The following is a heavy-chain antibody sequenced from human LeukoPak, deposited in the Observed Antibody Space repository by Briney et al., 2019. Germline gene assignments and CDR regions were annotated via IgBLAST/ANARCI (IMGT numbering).Heavy chain of an antibody. CDR1: GYTFTAYF. CDR3: ARALPHRRLMDTTMEQHWFDP. V-gene: IGHV1-46*01. D-gene: IGHD5-18*01. Sequence: ASVKVSCKASGYTFTAYFMHWVRQAPGQGLEWMGLINPSGGSTRYAQKFQGRVTMTRDMSTSTVYMELSSLRSEDTAVYYCARALPHRRLMDTTMEQHWFDPWGQGTLVTVSS. CDR2: INPSGGST. J-gene: IGHJ5*02.